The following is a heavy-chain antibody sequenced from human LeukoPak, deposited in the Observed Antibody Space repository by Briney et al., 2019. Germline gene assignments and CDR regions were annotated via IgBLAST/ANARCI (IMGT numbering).Heavy chain of an antibody. CDR2: INIYTGNP. J-gene: IGHJ4*02. V-gene: IGHV7-4-1*02. CDR1: GYTFTGYY. CDR3: ARDRTLFDY. Sequence: ASVTVSCKASGYTFTGYYMHWVRQAPGQGLEWMGWINIYTGNPTYAQGFTGRFVFSLDTSVSTAYLQISSLKAEDTAVYYCARDRTLFDYWGQGTLVTVSS.